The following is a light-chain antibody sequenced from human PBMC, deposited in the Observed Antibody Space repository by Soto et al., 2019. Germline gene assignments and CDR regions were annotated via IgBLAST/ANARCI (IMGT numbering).Light chain of an antibody. J-gene: IGKJ2*01. CDR2: GAS. Sequence: IVMTQSPATLSVSPGERATLSCRASQTVSSDLAWYQQKPGQAPRLLMYGASTRAAGVPARFSGSGSGTEFPLTITRLDSEDFGVYFCQQYNSWPQYTFGEGTEVDIK. CDR3: QQYNSWPQYT. V-gene: IGKV3-15*01. CDR1: QTVSSD.